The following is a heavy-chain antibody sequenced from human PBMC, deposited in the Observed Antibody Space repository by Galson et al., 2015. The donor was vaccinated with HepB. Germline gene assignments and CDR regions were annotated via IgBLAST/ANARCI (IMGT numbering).Heavy chain of an antibody. V-gene: IGHV1-18*04. CDR2: ISAYNGNT. D-gene: IGHD6-13*01. J-gene: IGHJ5*02. CDR3: ASRSGQQLGNGNWFDP. Sequence: SVKVSCKASGYTFTSYGISWVRQAPGQGLEWMGWISAYNGNTNYAQKLQGRVTMTTDTSTSTAYMELRSLRSDDTAVYYCASRSGQQLGNGNWFDPWGQGTLVTVSS. CDR1: GYTFTSYG.